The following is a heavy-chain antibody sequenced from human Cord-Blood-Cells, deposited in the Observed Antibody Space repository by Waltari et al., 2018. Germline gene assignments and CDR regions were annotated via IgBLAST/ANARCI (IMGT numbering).Heavy chain of an antibody. D-gene: IGHD6-13*01. J-gene: IGHJ3*02. V-gene: IGHV4-34*01. CDR1: GGSFSGYY. Sequence: QVQLQQRGAGLSKPPETLTLTCAVYGGSFSGYYWRWTRQPPGKGLEWYEEINHSGSTNYNPSLKSRVTISVDTSKNQFSLKLSSVTAADTAVYYCARGIAAAGADAFDIWGQGTMVTVSS. CDR2: INHSGST. CDR3: ARGIAAAGADAFDI.